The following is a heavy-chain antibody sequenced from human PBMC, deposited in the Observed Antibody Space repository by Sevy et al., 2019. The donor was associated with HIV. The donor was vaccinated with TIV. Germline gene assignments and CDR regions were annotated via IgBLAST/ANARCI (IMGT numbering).Heavy chain of an antibody. CDR2: IYYSGST. D-gene: IGHD6-13*01. V-gene: IGHV4-59*13. Sequence: SGTLSLTCTVSGGSISSYYWSWIRQPPGKGLEWIGYIYYSGSTNYNPSLKSRVTISLDTSKNQFSLKLSSVTAADTAVYYCARDGYSSSAYYYYGMDVWGQGTTVTVSS. CDR3: ARDGYSSSAYYYYGMDV. J-gene: IGHJ6*02. CDR1: GGSISSYY.